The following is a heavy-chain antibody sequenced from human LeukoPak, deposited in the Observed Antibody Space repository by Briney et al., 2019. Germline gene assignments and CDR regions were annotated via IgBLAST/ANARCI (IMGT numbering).Heavy chain of an antibody. CDR3: AKGLYQLLLGQNFDY. CDR1: GFTFSSYA. D-gene: IGHD2-2*01. J-gene: IGHJ4*02. V-gene: IGHV3-23*01. CDR2: ISGSGGST. Sequence: SGGSLRLSCAASGFTFSSYAMSWVRQAPGKGLEWVSAISGSGGSTYYADSVKGRFTISRDNSKNTLYLQMNSLRAEDTAVYYCAKGLYQLLLGQNFDYWGQGTLVTVSS.